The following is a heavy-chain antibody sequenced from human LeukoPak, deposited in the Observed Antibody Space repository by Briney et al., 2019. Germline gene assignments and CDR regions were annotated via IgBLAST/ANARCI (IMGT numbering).Heavy chain of an antibody. CDR2: IIPIFGTA. CDR3: AREGVRMAGPLAFDI. J-gene: IGHJ3*02. Sequence: SVKVSCKASGGTFSSYAISWVRQAPGQGLEWMGGIIPIFGTANYAQKFQGRVTITTDESTSTAYMELSSLRSEDTAVYYCAREGVRMAGPLAFDIWGQGTMVTVSS. D-gene: IGHD2-8*01. CDR1: GGTFSSYA. V-gene: IGHV1-69*05.